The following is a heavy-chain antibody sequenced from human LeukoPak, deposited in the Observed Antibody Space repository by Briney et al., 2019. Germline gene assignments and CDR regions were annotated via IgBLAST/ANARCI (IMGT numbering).Heavy chain of an antibody. V-gene: IGHV1-2*02. Sequence: ASVKVSCKASGYTFTGYYMHWVRQAPGQGLEWMGWINPNSGGTNYAQKFQGRVTMTRDMSTSTVYMELSSLRSEDTAVYYCARIAGLSSAYDYWGQGTLVTVSS. CDR2: INPNSGGT. CDR3: ARIAGLSSAYDY. D-gene: IGHD6-19*01. CDR1: GYTFTGYY. J-gene: IGHJ4*02.